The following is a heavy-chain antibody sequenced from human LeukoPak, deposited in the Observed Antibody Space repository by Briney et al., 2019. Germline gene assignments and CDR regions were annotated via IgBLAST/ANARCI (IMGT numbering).Heavy chain of an antibody. CDR2: ISADNGNT. V-gene: IGHV1-18*01. J-gene: IGHJ4*02. CDR1: GYTLTSYG. CDR3: ARDLLAMIPSFSAEY. Sequence: ASVKVSCKASGYTLTSYGISWVRQAPGQGLEWMGWISADNGNTIYAQKLQGRVTMTTDTSTSTAYMELRSLRSDDTAVYYCARDLLAMIPSFSAEYWGQGTLVTVSS. D-gene: IGHD5-12*01.